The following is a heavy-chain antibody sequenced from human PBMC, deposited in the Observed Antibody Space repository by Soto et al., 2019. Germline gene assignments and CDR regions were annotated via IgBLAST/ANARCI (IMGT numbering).Heavy chain of an antibody. CDR1: GYTFNSYY. J-gene: IGHJ2*01. Sequence: QVQLVQSGAEVKKPGASVKVSCKTSGYTFNSYYIHWVRQAPGQGLEWMGIFNPSGGSTKYAQKLQGRVTLTRDTSTSTVYMELSSLRSEDTVIYYCARGGYDWYFDLWGRGTLVTVSS. CDR3: ARGGYDWYFDL. V-gene: IGHV1-46*02. D-gene: IGHD5-18*01. CDR2: FNPSGGST.